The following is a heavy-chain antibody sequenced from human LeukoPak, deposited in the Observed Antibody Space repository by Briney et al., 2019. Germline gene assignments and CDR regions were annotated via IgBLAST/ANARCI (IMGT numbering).Heavy chain of an antibody. J-gene: IGHJ4*02. D-gene: IGHD5-24*01. CDR2: IWYDGTNK. Sequence: PGGSLSHSCAASGSPSVGYGWHGCGRAPAKGRRGVQVIWYDGTNKYYADSVKGRLTISRDNSKNTLYLQMNSLRAEDTAVYYCARDAPGDGYNSPDYWGQGTLVTVSS. CDR3: ARDAPGDGYNSPDY. CDR1: GSPSVGYG. V-gene: IGHV3-33*07.